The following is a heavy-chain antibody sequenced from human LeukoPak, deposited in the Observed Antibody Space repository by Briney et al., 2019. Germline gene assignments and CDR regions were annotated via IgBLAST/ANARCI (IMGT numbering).Heavy chain of an antibody. CDR3: ARWYYDILTGPGGMDY. J-gene: IGHJ4*02. Sequence: PSETLSLTCAVYGGSFSGYYWSWIRQPPGKGLEWIGEINHSGSTNYNPSLKSRVTISVDTSKNQFSLKLSSVTDADTAVYYCARWYYDILTGPGGMDYWGQGTLVTVSS. CDR2: INHSGST. CDR1: GGSFSGYY. D-gene: IGHD3-9*01. V-gene: IGHV4-34*01.